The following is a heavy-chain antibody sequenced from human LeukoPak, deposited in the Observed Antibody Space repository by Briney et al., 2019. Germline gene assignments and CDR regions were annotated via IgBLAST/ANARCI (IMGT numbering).Heavy chain of an antibody. CDR1: GFTFSSYA. J-gene: IGHJ4*02. CDR2: ISYDGSNK. V-gene: IGHV3-30*04. D-gene: IGHD5-18*01. Sequence: GRSLRLSCAASGFTFSSYAMHWVRQAPGKGLEGVAVISYDGSNKYYADSVKGRFTISRDNSKNTLYLQMNSLRAEDTAVYYCARDRGGYSYGCDYWGQGTLVTVSS. CDR3: ARDRGGYSYGCDY.